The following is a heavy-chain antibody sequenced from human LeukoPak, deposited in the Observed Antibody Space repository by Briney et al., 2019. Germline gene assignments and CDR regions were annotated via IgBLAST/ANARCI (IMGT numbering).Heavy chain of an antibody. Sequence: GGSLRLSCAASGFTFSTYGMHWVRQAPGKGLEWVAVISHDGSNAFYADSAKGRFTISRDNSKNTLDLQMNSLRAEGTAAYYCAKDRYTSGTFYPYFDYWGQGTLVTVSS. D-gene: IGHD3-10*01. J-gene: IGHJ4*02. CDR3: AKDRYTSGTFYPYFDY. V-gene: IGHV3-30*18. CDR2: ISHDGSNA. CDR1: GFTFSTYG.